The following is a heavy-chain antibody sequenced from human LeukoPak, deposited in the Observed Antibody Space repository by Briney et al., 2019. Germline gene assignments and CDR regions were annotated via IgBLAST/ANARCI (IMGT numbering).Heavy chain of an antibody. CDR2: ISWNSGSI. CDR3: AKDKEYDSSGYYGY. D-gene: IGHD3-22*01. V-gene: IGHV3-9*01. Sequence: PGRSLRLSCAASGFTFDDYAMHWVRQAPGKGLEWVSGISWNSGSIGYADSVKGRFTISRDNAKNSLYLQMNSLRAEDTALYYRAKDKEYDSSGYYGYWGQGTLVTVSS. J-gene: IGHJ4*02. CDR1: GFTFDDYA.